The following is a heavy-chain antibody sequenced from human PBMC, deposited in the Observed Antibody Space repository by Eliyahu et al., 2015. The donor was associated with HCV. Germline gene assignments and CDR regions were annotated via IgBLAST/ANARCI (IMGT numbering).Heavy chain of an antibody. D-gene: IGHD3-22*01. CDR1: GFTFSSFG. Sequence: QVQLVESGGGVVQPGRSLRLSCAASGFTFSSFGMHWVRQAPGKGLGWVALTWHDGSNNYYADSVKGRFTISRDNSKNTLYLQMSRLRVEDTAVYFCAAALENYAESSGYWFDHWGQGTLVAVSS. V-gene: IGHV3-33*08. CDR3: AAALENYAESSGYWFDH. CDR2: TWHDGSNN. J-gene: IGHJ5*02.